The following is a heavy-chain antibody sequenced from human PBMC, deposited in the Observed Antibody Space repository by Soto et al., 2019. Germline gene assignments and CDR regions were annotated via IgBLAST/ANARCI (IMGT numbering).Heavy chain of an antibody. CDR2: IYYDGST. D-gene: IGHD2-21*02. CDR1: GGSISNYY. V-gene: IGHV4-59*01. Sequence: PSETLSLTCTLSGGSISNYYWTWIRQPPGKRLEWIGYIYYDGSTNYNPSLKSRVTISVDTSKNQFSLKLSSVTAADTAVYYCARDLWGYCGTDRYPLDVWGQGTTVTVSS. CDR3: ARDLWGYCGTDRYPLDV. J-gene: IGHJ6*02.